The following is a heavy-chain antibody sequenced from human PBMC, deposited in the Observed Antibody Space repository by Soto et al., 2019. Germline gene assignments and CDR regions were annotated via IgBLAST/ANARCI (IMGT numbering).Heavy chain of an antibody. CDR3: AHAYGGRSLY. Sequence: QITLKESGPTLVKPTQTLTLTCTFSGFSLTTDRVGVGWIRQPPGEALEWLAVIYWDDTKTYRPSLESRLTITKDTSRIQVALTMTNMDSVDTATYYCAHAYGGRSLYWGQGTLVTVSS. J-gene: IGHJ4*02. CDR2: IYWDDTK. V-gene: IGHV2-5*02. CDR1: GFSLTTDRVG. D-gene: IGHD1-26*01.